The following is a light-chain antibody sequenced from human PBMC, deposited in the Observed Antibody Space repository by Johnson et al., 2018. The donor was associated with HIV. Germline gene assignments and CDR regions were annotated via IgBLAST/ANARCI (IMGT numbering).Light chain of an antibody. CDR2: DNS. V-gene: IGLV1-51*01. Sequence: QSVLTQPPSVSAAPGQKVTISCSGSSSNIGNKYVSWYQQFPGTAPKVLIYDNSKRPSGIPDRFSGSTSGTSATLDITGLQTGDEGDYCCGSWDSSLSAYVFGTGTKVTVL. CDR1: SSNIGNKY. CDR3: GSWDSSLSAYV. J-gene: IGLJ1*01.